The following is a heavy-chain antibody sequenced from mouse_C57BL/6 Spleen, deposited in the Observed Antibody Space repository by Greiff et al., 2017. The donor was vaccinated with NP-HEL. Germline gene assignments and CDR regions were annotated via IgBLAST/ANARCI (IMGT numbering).Heavy chain of an antibody. J-gene: IGHJ1*03. CDR3: ARDIPLTTRYFDV. Sequence: EVKLMESGGGLVQPGGSLSLSCAASGFTFTDYYMSWVRQPPGKALEWLGFIRNKANGYTTEYSASVNGRFTISRDNSQIILYLQMNALRAEDSATYYCARDIPLTTRYFDVWGTGTTVTVSS. CDR2: IRNKANGYTT. V-gene: IGHV7-3*01. D-gene: IGHD2-13*01. CDR1: GFTFTDYY.